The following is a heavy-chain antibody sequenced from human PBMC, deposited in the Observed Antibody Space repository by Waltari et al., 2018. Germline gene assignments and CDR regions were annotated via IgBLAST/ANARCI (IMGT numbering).Heavy chain of an antibody. CDR1: GFTFSSYA. D-gene: IGHD3-22*01. CDR3: ARAKISGYIPYFDY. CDR2: IYSGGST. V-gene: IGHV3-23*03. J-gene: IGHJ4*02. Sequence: EVQLLESGGGLVQPGGSLRLSCAASGFTFSSYAMIWVRQAPGKGLEWVSVIYSGGSTYYADSVKGRFTISRDNSKNTLYLQMNSLRAEDTAVYYCARAKISGYIPYFDYWGQGTLVTVSS.